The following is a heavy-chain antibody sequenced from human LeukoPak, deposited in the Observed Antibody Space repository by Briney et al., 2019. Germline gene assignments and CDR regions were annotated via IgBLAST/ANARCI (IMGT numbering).Heavy chain of an antibody. CDR1: GFIFDTYG. V-gene: IGHV3-30*18. CDR2: IAYDGSNK. J-gene: IGHJ6*02. CDR3: AKEKAIATINYGLDV. Sequence: GSLRLPCAASGFIFDTYGMLWVRQAPGKGLEWVAVIAYDGSNKVYADSVKGRFTISRDNSKNTLYLQMNSLRGEDTAVYYCAKEKAIATINYGLDVWGQGTTVTVSS. D-gene: IGHD1-1*01.